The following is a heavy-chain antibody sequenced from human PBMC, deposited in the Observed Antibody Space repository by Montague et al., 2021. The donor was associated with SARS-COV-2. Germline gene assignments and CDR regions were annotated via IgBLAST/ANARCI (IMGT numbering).Heavy chain of an antibody. CDR1: GGSFSDYF. Sequence: SETLSLTCAVYGGSFSDYFWTWIRQPPGKELEWIGEINHRGTSNYNPSLKSRVSISVDTFKNQFSLYLGSVTAADTAVYYCARGRQHFNMIVVVMTGGEYYFDYWGQGTLVAVSS. CDR2: INHRGTS. CDR3: ARGRQHFNMIVVVMTGGEYYFDY. V-gene: IGHV4-34*01. D-gene: IGHD3-22*01. J-gene: IGHJ4*02.